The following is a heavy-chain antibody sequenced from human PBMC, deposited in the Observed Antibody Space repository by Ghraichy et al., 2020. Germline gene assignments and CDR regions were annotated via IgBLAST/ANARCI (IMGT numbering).Heavy chain of an antibody. Sequence: GESLNISCKGSGYSFTSYWIGWVRQMPGKGLEWMVIIYPGDSDTRYSPSFQGQVTISADKSISTAYLQWSSLKASDTAMYYCAASLSVFTVRDSDSSGYHNWFDPWGQGTLVTVSS. CDR3: AASLSVFTVRDSDSSGYHNWFDP. V-gene: IGHV5-51*01. CDR1: GYSFTSYW. J-gene: IGHJ5*02. D-gene: IGHD3-22*01. CDR2: IYPGDSDT.